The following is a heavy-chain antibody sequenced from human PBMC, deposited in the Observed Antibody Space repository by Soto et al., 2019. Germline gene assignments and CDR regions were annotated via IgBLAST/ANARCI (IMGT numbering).Heavy chain of an antibody. D-gene: IGHD1-26*01. J-gene: IGHJ4*02. Sequence: ASVKVSCKASGYTFTSYSMHWVRQAPGQRLEWMGWINAGNGNTKYSQKFQGRVTITRDTSASTAYMELSSLRSEDTAVYYCARAPIVGAIYALDYWGQGTLVTVS. CDR3: ARAPIVGAIYALDY. CDR1: GYTFTSYS. CDR2: INAGNGNT. V-gene: IGHV1-3*01.